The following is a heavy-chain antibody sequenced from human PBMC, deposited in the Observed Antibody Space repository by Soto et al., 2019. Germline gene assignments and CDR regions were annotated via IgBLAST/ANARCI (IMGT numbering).Heavy chain of an antibody. J-gene: IGHJ6*03. Sequence: HGGSMRLSCAASGFTFSSYWMSWVRQAPGKGLEWVANIKQDGSEKYYVDSVKGRFTISRDNAKNSLYLQMNSLRAEDTAVYYCARAQYSGYDVPDYYYYYMDVWGKGTTVTVSS. CDR1: GFTFSSYW. D-gene: IGHD5-12*01. CDR2: IKQDGSEK. CDR3: ARAQYSGYDVPDYYYYYMDV. V-gene: IGHV3-7*01.